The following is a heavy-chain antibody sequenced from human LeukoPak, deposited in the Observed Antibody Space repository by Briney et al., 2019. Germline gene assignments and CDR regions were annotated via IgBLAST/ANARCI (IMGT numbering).Heavy chain of an antibody. D-gene: IGHD6-6*01. CDR2: VYYSGTT. CDR3: AREAEQLADNAFDI. Sequence: SETLSLTCTVSGDSISRSSYYWGWIRQPPGKGLEWIGSVYYSGTTYYNPSLKSRVTISVDTSKNQFSLKLSSVTAADTAVYYCAREAEQLADNAFDIWGQGTMVTVFS. V-gene: IGHV4-39*07. CDR1: GDSISRSSYY. J-gene: IGHJ3*02.